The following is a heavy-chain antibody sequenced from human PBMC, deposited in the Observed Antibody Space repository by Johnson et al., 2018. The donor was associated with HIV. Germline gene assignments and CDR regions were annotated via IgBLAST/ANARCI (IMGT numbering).Heavy chain of an antibody. J-gene: IGHJ3*02. CDR1: GFTVSSNY. CDR2: IYSGGST. D-gene: IGHD5-18*01. CDR3: ARAYSYGVFDI. Sequence: EVQLVESGGGLVQPGGSLRLSCAASGFTVSSNYISWVRQAPGKGLEWVSVIYSGGSTYYADFVKGRFTISRDNSKNTLYLQMNSLRAEDTAVYYCARAYSYGVFDIWGQGTMVTVS. V-gene: IGHV3-66*01.